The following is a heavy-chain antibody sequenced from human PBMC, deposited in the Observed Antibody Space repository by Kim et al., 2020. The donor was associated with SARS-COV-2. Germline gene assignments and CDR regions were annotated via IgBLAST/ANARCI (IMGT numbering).Heavy chain of an antibody. D-gene: IGHD2-15*01. CDR1: GGSISSSSFY. J-gene: IGHJ4*02. Sequence: SETLSLTCTVSGGSISSSSFYWGWIRQPPGKGLEWIGSIYYNGRTTYNPSLKSRLSISVDTSQNRFSLRLFSVTAADTAIYYCASPRDCNGGGCFGSWGRGSLVTVSS. CDR3: ASPRDCNGGGCFGS. CDR2: IYYNGRT. V-gene: IGHV4-39*01.